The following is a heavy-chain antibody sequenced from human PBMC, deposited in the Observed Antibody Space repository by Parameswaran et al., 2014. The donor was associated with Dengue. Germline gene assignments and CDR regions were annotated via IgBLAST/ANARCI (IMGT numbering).Heavy chain of an antibody. CDR2: LIPFFGRT. J-gene: IGHJ4*01. V-gene: IGHV1-69*01. Sequence: WVRQAPGQGLEWMGGLIPFFGRTNYAQNFQDRVTITADESTSTAYMELSSLRSGDTAVYYCARGRPSGSYYQDYYYFDSWGLGTLVTVSS. D-gene: IGHD1-26*01. CDR3: ARGRPSGSYYQDYYYFDS.